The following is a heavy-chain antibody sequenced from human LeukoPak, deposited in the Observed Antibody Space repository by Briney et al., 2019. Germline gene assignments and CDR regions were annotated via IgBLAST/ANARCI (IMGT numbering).Heavy chain of an antibody. CDR1: GGSISSYY. J-gene: IGHJ4*02. D-gene: IGHD4-17*01. CDR2: IYYSGST. Sequence: SETLSLTCTVSGGSISSYYWSWIRQPPGKGLEWIGYIYYSGSTNYNPSLKSRVTISVDTSKNQFSLKLSSVTAADTAVYYCARGYGDYEPYFDYWGQGTLVTVSS. CDR3: ARGYGDYEPYFDY. V-gene: IGHV4-59*01.